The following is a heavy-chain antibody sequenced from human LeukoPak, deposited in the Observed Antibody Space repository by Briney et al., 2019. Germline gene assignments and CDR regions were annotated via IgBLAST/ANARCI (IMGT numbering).Heavy chain of an antibody. V-gene: IGHV3-7*01. CDR1: GFTFSSYW. D-gene: IGHD3-22*01. Sequence: GGSLRLSCAASGFTFSSYWMSWVRQAPGKGLEWVANIKQDESEKYYVDSVKGRFTVSRDNAKNTLYLQMNSLRAEDTAVYYCAKCATYYYDSSDYYDSWGQGTLVTVSS. J-gene: IGHJ5*01. CDR2: IKQDESEK. CDR3: AKCATYYYDSSDYYDS.